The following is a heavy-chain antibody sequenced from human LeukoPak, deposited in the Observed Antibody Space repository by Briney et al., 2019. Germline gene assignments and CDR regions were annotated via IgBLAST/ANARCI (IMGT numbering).Heavy chain of an antibody. Sequence: SETLSLTCAVYGGSFSGYYWSWIRQPPGKGLEWIGEINHSGSTNYNPSLKSRVTISVDTSKNQFSLKLSSVTAADTAVYYCARAGSYYGGVQNWSDPWGQGTLVTVSS. CDR3: ARAGSYYGGVQNWSDP. CDR1: GGSFSGYY. D-gene: IGHD1-26*01. CDR2: INHSGST. J-gene: IGHJ5*02. V-gene: IGHV4-34*01.